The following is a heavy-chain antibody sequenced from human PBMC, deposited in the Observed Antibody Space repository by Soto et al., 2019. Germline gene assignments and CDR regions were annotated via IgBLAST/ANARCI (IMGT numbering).Heavy chain of an antibody. CDR2: IIGDGLYT. CDR3: ARGVHGSVTSNDH. J-gene: IGHJ4*02. Sequence: EVQLVESGGGLVQPGGSLRLSCAASGFTFSNYWMVWVRQAPGKGLVWVARIIGDGLYTTYADSVKGPFTISRANAKNTLYVQMNSLRSEHTTQYYCARGVHGSVTSNDHWAQETLGPASS. D-gene: IGHD3-10*01. V-gene: IGHV3-74*03. CDR1: GFTFSNYW.